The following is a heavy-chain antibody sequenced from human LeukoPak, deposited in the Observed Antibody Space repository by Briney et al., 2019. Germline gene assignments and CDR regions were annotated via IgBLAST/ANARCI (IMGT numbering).Heavy chain of an antibody. CDR1: GFSFNTYG. Sequence: GGSLRLSCAASGFSFNTYGMHWVRQAPGKGLEWVAVIWYDGGKKYYADSVKGRFTISRDNSKNTLYLQMNSLRDEDTAVYYCATAAAGFFNHWGQGTLVTVSS. D-gene: IGHD6-25*01. J-gene: IGHJ4*02. CDR2: IWYDGGKK. CDR3: ATAAAGFFNH. V-gene: IGHV3-33*01.